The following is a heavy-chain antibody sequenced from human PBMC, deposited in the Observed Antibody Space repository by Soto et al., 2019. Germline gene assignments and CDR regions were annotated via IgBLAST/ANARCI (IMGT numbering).Heavy chain of an antibody. CDR3: ARVEMGYWSSICCGRFDP. D-gene: IGHD2-2*01. CDR2: FIPILGIA. CDR1: GGTFSSYT. V-gene: IGHV1-69*02. J-gene: IGHJ5*02. Sequence: QVQLVESGAEVKNPGSSVKVSCKASGGTFSSYTISWVRQAPGQGLEWMGRFIPILGIANFAQKFQGSLTITVDKSASAASMELSSLSSEDTAVYYCARVEMGYWSSICCGRFDPLGQGTLVPVCS.